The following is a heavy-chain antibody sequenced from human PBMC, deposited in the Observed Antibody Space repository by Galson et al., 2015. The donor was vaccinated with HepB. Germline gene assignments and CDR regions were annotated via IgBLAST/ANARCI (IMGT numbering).Heavy chain of an antibody. CDR3: ARGSRSDP. J-gene: IGHJ5*02. CDR1: GYTFRNYY. Sequence: SVKVSCKASGYTFRNYYMQWVRQAPGQGLEWMGMIDTNDGSTNYPQKFQGRVTVTRDTSTSTVYMELTSLGSEDTAVYYCARGSRSDPWGQGTLVTVSS. CDR2: IDTNDGST. V-gene: IGHV1-46*01.